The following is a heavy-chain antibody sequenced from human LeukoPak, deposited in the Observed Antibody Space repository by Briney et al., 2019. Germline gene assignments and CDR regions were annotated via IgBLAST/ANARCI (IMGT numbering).Heavy chain of an antibody. CDR3: ARAQLVGAIDFDI. CDR2: IYYSGST. J-gene: IGHJ3*02. CDR1: GGSISSSSYY. V-gene: IGHV4-61*05. Sequence: PSETLSLTCTVSGGSISSSSYYWGWIRQPPGKGLEWIGYIYYSGSTNYNPSLKSRVTISVDTSKNQFSLKLSSVTAADTAVYYCARAQLVGAIDFDIWGQGTMVTVSS. D-gene: IGHD1-26*01.